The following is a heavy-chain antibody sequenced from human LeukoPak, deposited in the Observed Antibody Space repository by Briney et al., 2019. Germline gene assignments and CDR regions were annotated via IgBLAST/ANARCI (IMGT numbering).Heavy chain of an antibody. V-gene: IGHV1-46*01. D-gene: IGHD1-26*01. CDR1: GYTFTSYY. CDR2: INPSGGST. Sequence: VASVKVSCKASGYTFTSYYMHWVRQAPGQGLEWMGIINPSGGSTSYAQKFQGRVTMTRDTSTSTVYMELSSLRSEDTAVYYCASLGPPSGVADSFDYWGQGTLVTVSS. CDR3: ASLGPPSGVADSFDY. J-gene: IGHJ4*02.